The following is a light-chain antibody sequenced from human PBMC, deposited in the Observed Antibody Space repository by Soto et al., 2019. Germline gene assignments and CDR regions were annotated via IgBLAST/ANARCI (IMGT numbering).Light chain of an antibody. CDR1: QSVSASY. J-gene: IGKJ2*01. Sequence: EIVLTQSTGTLSLSPGERATLSCRASQSVSASYLAWYQQKPGQAPTLLIYGASSRATGIPDRFSGSGSGTDFTLTISRLEPEDFAVYYCQQYGSSPPYTFGQGTKLEIK. V-gene: IGKV3-20*01. CDR2: GAS. CDR3: QQYGSSPPYT.